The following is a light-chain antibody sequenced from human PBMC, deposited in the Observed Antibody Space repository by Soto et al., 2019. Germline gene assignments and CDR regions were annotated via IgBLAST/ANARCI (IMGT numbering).Light chain of an antibody. J-gene: IGKJ4*01. V-gene: IGKV1-39*01. CDR2: AAS. Sequence: DIRMTQSPSSLSASVGDRVSITCRASQSISNFLNWYQQKPGKAPNLLIYAASSLQSGVPSRFSGSGSGTDFTLTISSLQPEDFATYYCQQSYNSLMLTFGGGTKVEIK. CDR1: QSISNF. CDR3: QQSYNSLMLT.